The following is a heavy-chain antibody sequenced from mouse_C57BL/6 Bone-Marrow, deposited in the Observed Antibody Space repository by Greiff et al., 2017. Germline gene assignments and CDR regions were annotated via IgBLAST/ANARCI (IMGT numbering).Heavy chain of an antibody. V-gene: IGHV5-4*01. Sequence: EVKLVESGGGLVKPGGSLKLSCAASGFTFSSYAMSWVRQTPEKRLEWVATISDGGSYTYYPDNVKGRFTISRDNAKNNLYLQMSHLKSEDTAMYYCARDGGRGDYYAMDYWGQGTSVTVSS. D-gene: IGHD1-1*02. J-gene: IGHJ4*01. CDR3: ARDGGRGDYYAMDY. CDR2: ISDGGSYT. CDR1: GFTFSSYA.